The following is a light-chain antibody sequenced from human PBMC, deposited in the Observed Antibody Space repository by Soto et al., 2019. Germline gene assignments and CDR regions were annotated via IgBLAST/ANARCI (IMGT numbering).Light chain of an antibody. CDR1: QSVTTN. Sequence: EIVMTQSPATLSVSPGERATLSCRASQSVTTNFAWYLQKPGQAPRLLIYGASTRATGIPARFSGSGSGTEFTLTISSLQSEDFAVYYCQQYNNWSFTFGPGTKVDVK. V-gene: IGKV3-15*01. J-gene: IGKJ3*01. CDR3: QQYNNWSFT. CDR2: GAS.